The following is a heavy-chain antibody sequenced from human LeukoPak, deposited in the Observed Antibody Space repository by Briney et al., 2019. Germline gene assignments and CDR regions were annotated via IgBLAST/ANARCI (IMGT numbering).Heavy chain of an antibody. CDR3: ARLARVVTAIPDY. CDR1: GGSFSGYY. V-gene: IGHV4-34*01. Sequence: SETLSLTCAVYGGSFSGYYWSWIRQPPGKGLEWIGSIYYSGSTYYNPSLKSRVTISVDTSKNQFSLKLSSVTAADTAVYYCARLARVVTAIPDYWGQGTLVTVSS. CDR2: IYYSGST. J-gene: IGHJ4*02. D-gene: IGHD2-21*02.